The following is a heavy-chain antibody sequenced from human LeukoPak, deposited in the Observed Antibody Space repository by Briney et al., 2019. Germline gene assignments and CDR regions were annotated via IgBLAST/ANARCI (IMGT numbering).Heavy chain of an antibody. D-gene: IGHD4-11*01. CDR3: ARAYRSRTYYYYYMDV. CDR2: IYYSGST. Sequence: SQTLSLTCTVSGGSISSYYWSWIRQPPGKGLEWIGHIYYSGSTNYNPSLKSRVTISVDTSKNQFSLKLSSVTAADTAVYYCARAYRSRTYYYYYMDVWGKGTTVTVSS. CDR1: GGSISSYY. V-gene: IGHV4-59*01. J-gene: IGHJ6*03.